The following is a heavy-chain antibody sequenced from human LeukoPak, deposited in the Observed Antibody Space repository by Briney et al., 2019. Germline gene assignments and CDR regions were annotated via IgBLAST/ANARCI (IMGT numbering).Heavy chain of an antibody. J-gene: IGHJ6*02. Sequence: SGPTLVKPTQTLTLTCTFSGFSLSTSGMCVSWIRQPPGKALEWLARIDWDDDKYYSTSLKTRLTISKDTSKNQVVLTMTNMDPVDTATYYCARIRLATVTKAPNYKGGRGYYYYYGMDVWGQGTTVTVSS. CDR3: ARIRLATVTKAPNYKGGRGYYYYYGMDV. V-gene: IGHV2-70*11. CDR2: IDWDDDK. CDR1: GFSLSTSGMC. D-gene: IGHD4-17*01.